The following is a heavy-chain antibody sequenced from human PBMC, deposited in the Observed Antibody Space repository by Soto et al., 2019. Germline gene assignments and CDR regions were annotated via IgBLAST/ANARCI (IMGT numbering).Heavy chain of an antibody. J-gene: IGHJ6*02. CDR3: ARVMVRGVPGHHYYYGMDV. Sequence: QVQLVESGGGVVQPGRSLRLSCAASGFTFSSYAMHWVRQAPGKGLEWVAVISYDGSNKYYADSVKGRFTISRDNSKNTLYLQMNSLRAENTAVYYCARVMVRGVPGHHYYYGMDVWVQGTTVTVSS. CDR2: ISYDGSNK. V-gene: IGHV3-30-3*01. D-gene: IGHD3-10*01. CDR1: GFTFSSYA.